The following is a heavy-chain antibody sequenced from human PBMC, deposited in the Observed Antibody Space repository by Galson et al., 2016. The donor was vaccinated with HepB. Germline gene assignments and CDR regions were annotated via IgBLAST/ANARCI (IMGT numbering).Heavy chain of an antibody. CDR3: ARLLSSSYFQYYYYYIDV. Sequence: SETLSLTCAVYGASFSENYWTWIRQPPGRGLEWIAQINHRGYTNYNPSLKSRVIISVDTSKNQLSLKLNPVTAADTAVYYCARLLSSSYFQYYYYYIDVWGKGTTVTVAS. CDR1: GASFSENY. J-gene: IGHJ6*03. V-gene: IGHV4-34*01. CDR2: INHRGYT. D-gene: IGHD6-6*01.